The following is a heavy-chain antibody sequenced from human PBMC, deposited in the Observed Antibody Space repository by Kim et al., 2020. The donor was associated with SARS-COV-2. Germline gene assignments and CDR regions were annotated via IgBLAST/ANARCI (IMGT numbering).Heavy chain of an antibody. J-gene: IGHJ4*02. Sequence: SETLSLTCTVSGGSISSYYWSWIRQPPGKGLEWIGYIYYSGSTNYNPSLKSRVTISVDTSKNQFSLKLSSVTAADTAVYYCARGVYGDYGIPRFDYWGQGTLVTVSS. D-gene: IGHD4-17*01. CDR1: GGSISSYY. V-gene: IGHV4-59*01. CDR2: IYYSGST. CDR3: ARGVYGDYGIPRFDY.